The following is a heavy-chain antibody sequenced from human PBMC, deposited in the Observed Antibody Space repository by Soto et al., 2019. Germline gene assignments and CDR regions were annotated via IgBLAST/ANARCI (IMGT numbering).Heavy chain of an antibody. Sequence: EVQLLESGGGLVQPGGSLRLSCAASGFTFSSYAMRWVRQAPGKGLEWVSVISGSGGSTYYADSVKGRFTISRDNSKNTLYLQMNSLSAEDTAVYYWAKDRVTASGYDFDYWGQGTLVTVSS. CDR3: AKDRVTASGYDFDY. J-gene: IGHJ4*02. CDR2: ISGSGGST. V-gene: IGHV3-23*01. CDR1: GFTFSSYA. D-gene: IGHD5-12*01.